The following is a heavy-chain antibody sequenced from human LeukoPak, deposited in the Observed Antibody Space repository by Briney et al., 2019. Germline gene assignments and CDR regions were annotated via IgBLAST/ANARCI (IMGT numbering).Heavy chain of an antibody. Sequence: GGSLRLSCAASGFTFSRMHWVRQAPGKGLEWVSSITGRGDETFYADSVKGRFSLSRDNSKNMLYLQMYSLGAEDTAIYYCAKGAAAGLVDWFDPWGQGTLVTVSS. V-gene: IGHV3-23*01. CDR3: AKGAAAGLVDWFDP. CDR1: GFTFSR. J-gene: IGHJ5*02. CDR2: ITGRGDET. D-gene: IGHD6-13*01.